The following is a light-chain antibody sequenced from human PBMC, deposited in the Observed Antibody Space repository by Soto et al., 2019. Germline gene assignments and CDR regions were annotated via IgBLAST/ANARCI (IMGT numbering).Light chain of an antibody. J-gene: IGLJ2*01. CDR1: SSDVGGYKY. V-gene: IGLV2-14*01. CDR2: EVS. CDR3: SSYRFISTVV. Sequence: QSALTQPASVSGSPGQSITISCTGTSSDVGGYKYVSWYQQHPGKAPKLMIYEVSNRPSGVSNRFSVYKSGKTASLTISGLQTDDEADYYCSSYRFISTVVFGVGTKLTVL.